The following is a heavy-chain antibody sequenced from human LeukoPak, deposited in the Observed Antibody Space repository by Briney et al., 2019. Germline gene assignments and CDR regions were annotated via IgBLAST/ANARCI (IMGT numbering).Heavy chain of an antibody. D-gene: IGHD6-19*01. CDR1: GYSFTNFD. Sequence: ASVKVSCKASGYSFTNFDINWVRQATGQGLEWMGWMSPNSGNKGYAQKFQGRVTMTMNTSISTAYMELSSLRSEDRAVYYCARGPQWRGDYYYMDVWGRGTTVTVSS. CDR3: ARGPQWRGDYYYMDV. V-gene: IGHV1-8*01. CDR2: MSPNSGNK. J-gene: IGHJ6*03.